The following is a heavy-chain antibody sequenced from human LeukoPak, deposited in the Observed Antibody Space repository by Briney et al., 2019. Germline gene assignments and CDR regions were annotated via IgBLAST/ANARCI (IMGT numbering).Heavy chain of an antibody. V-gene: IGHV4-39*01. CDR1: GGAISSSSYY. D-gene: IGHD3-22*01. Sequence: PSETLSLTCTVSGGAISSSSYYWGWIRQPPGKGLEWSGSIYYSGSTYYNPSLKSRVTISVDTSKNQLSLKLSSVTAADTAVYYCATVTYYYDSSGYYRSPHDYWGQGTLVTVSS. J-gene: IGHJ4*02. CDR3: ATVTYYYDSSGYYRSPHDY. CDR2: IYYSGST.